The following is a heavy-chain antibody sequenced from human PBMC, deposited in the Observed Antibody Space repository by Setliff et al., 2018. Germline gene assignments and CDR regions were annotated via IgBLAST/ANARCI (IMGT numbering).Heavy chain of an antibody. V-gene: IGHV3-21*01. CDR2: ISSSSRYI. Sequence: GGSLRLSCVASGFTFSRYWMSWVRQAPGKGLEWVSSISSSSRYIYYADSVQGRFTISRDNAEKSLYLQMSSLRVEDTAVYYCVRSTFDFRGAYQNYYYYYYMDVWGKGTTVT. D-gene: IGHD3-3*01. J-gene: IGHJ6*03. CDR1: GFTFSRYW. CDR3: VRSTFDFRGAYQNYYYYYYMDV.